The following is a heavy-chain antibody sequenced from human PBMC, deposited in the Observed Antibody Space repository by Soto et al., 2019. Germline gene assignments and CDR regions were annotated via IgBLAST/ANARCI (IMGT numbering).Heavy chain of an antibody. D-gene: IGHD3-3*01. V-gene: IGHV3-23*01. Sequence: GGFLKLSCAASGFTFSSYAMSWVRQAPEKELERVTAISGSGGSTYYADSVKGRFTISRDNSKNTLYLKMNSLRAEDTAVYYCAKSTYYDFWSGYYPNRNWFDPWGQGTLVTVSS. J-gene: IGHJ5*02. CDR1: GFTFSSYA. CDR2: ISGSGGST. CDR3: AKSTYYDFWSGYYPNRNWFDP.